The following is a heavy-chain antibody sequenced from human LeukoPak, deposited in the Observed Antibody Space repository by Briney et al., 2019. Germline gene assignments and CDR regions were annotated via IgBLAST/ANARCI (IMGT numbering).Heavy chain of an antibody. CDR1: GFTFSSYA. V-gene: IGHV3-64*01. CDR3: ARGPGWFGELSPDAFDI. D-gene: IGHD3-10*01. J-gene: IGHJ3*02. CDR2: ISSNGGSI. Sequence: PGGSLRLSCAASGFTFSSYAMHWVRQAPGKGLEYVSAISSNGGSIYYANSVKGRFTISRDNSKNTLYLQMGSLRAEDMAVYYCARGPGWFGELSPDAFDIWGQGTMVTVSS.